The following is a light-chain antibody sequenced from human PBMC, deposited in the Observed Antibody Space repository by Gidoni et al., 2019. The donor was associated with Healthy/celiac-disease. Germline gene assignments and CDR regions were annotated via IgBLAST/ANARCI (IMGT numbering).Light chain of an antibody. V-gene: IGKV3-15*01. J-gene: IGKJ1*01. Sequence: EIVMTQSPATLSVSSGERATLSCRASQSVSRNLAWYQQKPGQAPRLLIYGASTRATGIPARFSGSGSGTEFTLTISSLQSEDFAVYYCQQYNNWPPWTFGQGTKVEIK. CDR1: QSVSRN. CDR2: GAS. CDR3: QQYNNWPPWT.